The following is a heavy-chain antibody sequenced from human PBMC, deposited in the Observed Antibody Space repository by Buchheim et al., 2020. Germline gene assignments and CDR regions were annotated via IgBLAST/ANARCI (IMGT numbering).Heavy chain of an antibody. Sequence: EVQLVESGGVVVQPGGSLRLSCAASGFTFDDYAMHWVRQAPGKGLEWVSLISWDGGSTYYADSVKGRFTISRDNSKNSLYLQMDSLRAEDTALYYCAKDRRLYGSGSWGYGMDVWGQGTT. J-gene: IGHJ6*02. CDR3: AKDRRLYGSGSWGYGMDV. V-gene: IGHV3-43D*03. CDR2: ISWDGGST. CDR1: GFTFDDYA. D-gene: IGHD3-10*01.